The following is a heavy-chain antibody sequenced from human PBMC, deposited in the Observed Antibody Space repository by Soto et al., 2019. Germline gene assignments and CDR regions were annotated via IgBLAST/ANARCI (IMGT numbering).Heavy chain of an antibody. J-gene: IGHJ5*02. CDR1: GGSISSSSYF. CDR2: IYYSGST. V-gene: IGHV4-39*01. D-gene: IGHD2-21*02. Sequence: SETLSLSCTVFGGSISSSSYFWSWIRQPPGKGREGIGSIYYSGSTYYNPSLKSRVTVSVDTSKNPFSLKLSSVTAADTAVYYCARGFRGGDADWFDPWGQGTLGTVSS. CDR3: ARGFRGGDADWFDP.